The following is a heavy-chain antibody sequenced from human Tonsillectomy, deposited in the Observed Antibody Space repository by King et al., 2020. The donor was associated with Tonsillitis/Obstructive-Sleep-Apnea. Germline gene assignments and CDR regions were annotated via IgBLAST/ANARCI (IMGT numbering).Heavy chain of an antibody. D-gene: IGHD3-16*01. J-gene: IGHJ2*01. CDR3: VRARGSNWHFAL. CDR1: GFTFSSYW. Sequence: DVQLVESGGGLVQPGGSLRLSCAASGFTFSSYWMYWVRQAPGKGLVWVSRINSAGNSTGYADSVKGRFTISRDNAKNTLYLQMNSLRAEDTAVYYCVRARGSNWHFALWGRGTLVTVSS. V-gene: IGHV3-74*01. CDR2: INSAGNST.